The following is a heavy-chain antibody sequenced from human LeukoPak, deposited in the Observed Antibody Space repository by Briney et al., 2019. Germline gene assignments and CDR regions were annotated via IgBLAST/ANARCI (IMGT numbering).Heavy chain of an antibody. D-gene: IGHD6-19*01. CDR3: ARASGWYESFDY. Sequence: GGSLRLSCAASGFTFSSYAMSWVRQAPGKGLEWVSAISGSGGSTYYADSVKGRFTISRDNSKNTLYLQMNSLRAEDTAVYYCARASGWYESFDYWGQGTLVTVSS. CDR1: GFTFSSYA. V-gene: IGHV3-23*01. CDR2: ISGSGGST. J-gene: IGHJ4*02.